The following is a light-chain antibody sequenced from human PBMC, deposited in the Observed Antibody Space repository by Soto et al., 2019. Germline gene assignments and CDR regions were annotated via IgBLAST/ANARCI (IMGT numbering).Light chain of an antibody. CDR1: QSITTY. CDR3: QQSHSPPIT. Sequence: DIPMTQSPSSLSASVGDRVTITCRASQSITTYLNWYQQKPGKAPKLLIHDASTLPSGVPSRFSGSGSGIDFTLTITCLQPDDSATYYCQQSHSPPITFGQGTRLEIK. J-gene: IGKJ5*01. CDR2: DAS. V-gene: IGKV1-39*01.